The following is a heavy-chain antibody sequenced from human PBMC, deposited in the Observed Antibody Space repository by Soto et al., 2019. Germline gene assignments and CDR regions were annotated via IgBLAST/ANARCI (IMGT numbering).Heavy chain of an antibody. V-gene: IGHV3-53*01. J-gene: IGHJ3*02. CDR1: GFTVSSNY. Sequence: EVQLVESGGGLIQPGGSLRLSCAASGFTVSSNYISWVRQAPGKGLEWVSVIYSGGSTYYADSVKGRFTISRDNSKNTLYLQMNSLRAEDTAVYYCASPLWFGELLPNDDACDIWGQGTMFTVAS. CDR3: ASPLWFGELLPNDDACDI. CDR2: IYSGGST. D-gene: IGHD3-10*01.